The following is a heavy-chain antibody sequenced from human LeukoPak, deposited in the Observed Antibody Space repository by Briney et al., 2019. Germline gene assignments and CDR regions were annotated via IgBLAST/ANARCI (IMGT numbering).Heavy chain of an antibody. CDR2: INHSGST. CDR3: ARATYYDFWSGYYYDY. J-gene: IGHJ4*02. D-gene: IGHD3-3*01. Sequence: PSETLSLTCAVYGGSFSSYYWSWIRQPPGKGLEWIGEINHSGSTNYNPSLKSRVTISVDTSKNQFSLKLSSVTAADTAVYYCARATYYDFWSGYYYDYWGQGTLVTVSS. CDR1: GGSFSSYY. V-gene: IGHV4-34*01.